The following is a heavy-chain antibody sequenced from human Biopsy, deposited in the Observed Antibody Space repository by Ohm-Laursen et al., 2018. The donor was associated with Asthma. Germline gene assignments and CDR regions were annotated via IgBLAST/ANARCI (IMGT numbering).Heavy chain of an antibody. Sequence: SLRLSCTAPGFTFSSYSMNWVRQAPRKGLEWVSYISSSSSTIYYADSVKGRFTISRDNSKNTLYLQMNSLRAEDTAVYYCARDIVATMIGYYYYGMDVWGQGTTVTVSS. J-gene: IGHJ6*02. D-gene: IGHD5-12*01. CDR2: ISSSSSTI. CDR1: GFTFSSYS. V-gene: IGHV3-48*01. CDR3: ARDIVATMIGYYYYGMDV.